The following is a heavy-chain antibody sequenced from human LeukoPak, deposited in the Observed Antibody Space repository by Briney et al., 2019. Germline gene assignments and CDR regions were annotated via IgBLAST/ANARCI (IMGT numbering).Heavy chain of an antibody. V-gene: IGHV3-7*01. CDR3: GRPRRQDTPYHCMDV. Sequence: GGSLRLSCAVSTFNFNSYWFSWVRQAPGKGLEWVANIKQDGSETNYVDSVKGRFNISRDNAKNSGYLQMNSLRAEDTAVYYCGRPRRQDTPYHCMDVWGRGTTVTVSS. J-gene: IGHJ6*03. CDR2: IKQDGSET. D-gene: IGHD5-24*01. CDR1: TFNFNSYW.